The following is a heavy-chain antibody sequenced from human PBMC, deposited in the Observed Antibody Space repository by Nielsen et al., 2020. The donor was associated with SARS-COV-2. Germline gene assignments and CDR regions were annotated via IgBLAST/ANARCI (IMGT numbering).Heavy chain of an antibody. Sequence: SVKVSCKASGGTFSSYAISWVRQAPGQGLEWMGGIIPIFGTANYAQKFQGRVTITADESTSTAYMELSSLRSEDTAVYYCAKVSEQWLEFDYWGQGTLVTVSS. D-gene: IGHD6-19*01. V-gene: IGHV1-69*13. CDR1: GGTFSSYA. CDR2: IIPIFGTA. CDR3: AKVSEQWLEFDY. J-gene: IGHJ4*02.